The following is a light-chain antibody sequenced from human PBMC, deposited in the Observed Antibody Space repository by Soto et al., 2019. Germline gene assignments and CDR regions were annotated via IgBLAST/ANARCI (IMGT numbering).Light chain of an antibody. Sequence: QSVLTQPASVSGSPGQSITISCTGSSSDVGGYNYVSWYQQHHPGKAPKLMIYDVSNRPSGVSNRFSGSKSGNTASLTISGLQAEDEADYYCSSYTTSSTVVFVGGTKLTVL. CDR2: DVS. J-gene: IGLJ2*01. V-gene: IGLV2-14*03. CDR1: SSDVGGYNY. CDR3: SSYTTSSTVV.